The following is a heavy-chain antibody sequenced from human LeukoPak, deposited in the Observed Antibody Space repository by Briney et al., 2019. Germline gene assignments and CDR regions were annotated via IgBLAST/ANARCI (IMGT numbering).Heavy chain of an antibody. CDR1: GYSISSGYY. CDR2: IYHSGST. V-gene: IGHV4-38-2*01. Sequence: PSETLSLTCAVSGYSISSGYYWGWIRQPPGKGLEWIGGIYHSGSTYYNPSLKSRVTISVDTPKNQFSLKLSSVTAADTAVYYCASRFWSGYYTVGNYFDYWGQGTLVTVSS. J-gene: IGHJ4*02. D-gene: IGHD3-3*01. CDR3: ASRFWSGYYTVGNYFDY.